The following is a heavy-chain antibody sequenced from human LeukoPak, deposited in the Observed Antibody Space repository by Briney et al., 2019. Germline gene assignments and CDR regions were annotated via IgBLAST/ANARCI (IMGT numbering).Heavy chain of an antibody. J-gene: IGHJ5*02. V-gene: IGHV4-38-2*01. CDR3: ALHYTDSSGNQNWFDP. CDR2: IHHSGNT. Sequence: SETLSLTCAVSGYSITTVYYWGWIRQPPGKGLEWIGSIHHSGNTYYKSSLKSRLTISVDTSKNQFSLKLSSVTAADAAVYYCALHYTDSSGNQNWFDPWGQGTLVPVSS. CDR1: GYSITTVYY. D-gene: IGHD3-22*01.